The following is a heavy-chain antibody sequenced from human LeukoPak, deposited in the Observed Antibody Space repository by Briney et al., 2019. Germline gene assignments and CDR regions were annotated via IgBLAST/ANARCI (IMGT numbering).Heavy chain of an antibody. CDR1: GFTFRNSA. V-gene: IGHV3-23*01. CDR3: ARGGGDSGFDY. D-gene: IGHD1-26*01. CDR2: FTGGDGSA. J-gene: IGHJ4*02. Sequence: GGSLRLSCAASGFTFRNSAMSWVRQAPGKGLEWVSTFTGGDGSAYYADSVKGRFTISRDNSKNTLYLQMNSLRAEDTALYYCARGGGDSGFDYWGQGTLVTVSS.